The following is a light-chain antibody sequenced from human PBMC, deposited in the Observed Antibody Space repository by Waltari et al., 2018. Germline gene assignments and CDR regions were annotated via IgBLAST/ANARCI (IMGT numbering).Light chain of an antibody. V-gene: IGLV2-8*01. CDR1: SSDVGGYNY. CDR3: SSYAGSNNYV. J-gene: IGLJ1*01. CDR2: EVS. Sequence: QSALTQPPSASGSPGQSVTISCTGTSSDVGGYNYVSWYQQHPGKAPKLMIYEVSKRPSGVPDRFSVSKSGNTASRTVSGRQAEDEADYYCSSYAGSNNYVFGTGTKVTVL.